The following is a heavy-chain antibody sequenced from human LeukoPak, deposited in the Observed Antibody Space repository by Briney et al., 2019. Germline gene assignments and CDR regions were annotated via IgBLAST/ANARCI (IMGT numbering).Heavy chain of an antibody. Sequence: GGSLGLSCAASGFTFDDYGMSWVRQAPGKGLEWVSGINWNGGSTGYADSVKGRFTISRDNAKNSLYLQMNSLRAEDTALYYCAREGGRYDSSGYYDYWGQGTLVTISS. CDR2: INWNGGST. CDR3: AREGGRYDSSGYYDY. V-gene: IGHV3-20*04. D-gene: IGHD3-22*01. CDR1: GFTFDDYG. J-gene: IGHJ4*02.